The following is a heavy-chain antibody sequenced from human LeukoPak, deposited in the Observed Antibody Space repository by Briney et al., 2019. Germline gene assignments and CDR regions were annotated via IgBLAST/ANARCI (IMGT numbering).Heavy chain of an antibody. V-gene: IGHV3-23*01. CDR2: ISGSGGNT. CDR3: AKASGGNVVY. J-gene: IGHJ4*02. CDR1: GFTFSSNT. D-gene: IGHD4-23*01. Sequence: GGSLRLSCAASGFTFSSNTMSWVRQAPGKGLEWVSVISGSGGNTYYADSVKGRFTISRDNSKNTLYLQMNSLRPEDTAVYYCAKASGGNVVYWGQGTLVTVSS.